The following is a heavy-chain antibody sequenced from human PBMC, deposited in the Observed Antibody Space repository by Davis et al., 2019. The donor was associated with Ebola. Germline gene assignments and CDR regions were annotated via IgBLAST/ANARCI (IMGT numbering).Heavy chain of an antibody. D-gene: IGHD5-24*01. V-gene: IGHV3-21*04. Sequence: GESLKISCAASGFTFSSNSMNWVRQAPGKGLEWVSFISSSSNYIYYADSVKGRFTISRDNAKNSLYLQMRSLRAEDTAVYYCAKTMGWLQQSGEEYFQNWGQGTLVTVSS. J-gene: IGHJ1*01. CDR3: AKTMGWLQQSGEEYFQN. CDR1: GFTFSSNS. CDR2: ISSSSNYI.